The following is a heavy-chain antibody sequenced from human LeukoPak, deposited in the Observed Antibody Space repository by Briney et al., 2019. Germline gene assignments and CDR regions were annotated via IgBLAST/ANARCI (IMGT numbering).Heavy chain of an antibody. CDR2: ISAYNGNT. D-gene: IGHD3-16*01. CDR3: AKELFVGNAGDTFDI. Sequence: ASVKVSCKASGYTFTSYGISWVRQAPGQGLEWMGWISAYNGNTNYAQKLQGRVTMTTDTSTSTAYMELRSLRAEDTAVYYCAKELFVGNAGDTFDIWGQGTMVTVFS. CDR1: GYTFTSYG. V-gene: IGHV1-18*01. J-gene: IGHJ3*02.